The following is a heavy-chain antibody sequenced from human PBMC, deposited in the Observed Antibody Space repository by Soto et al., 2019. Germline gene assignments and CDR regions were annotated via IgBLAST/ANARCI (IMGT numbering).Heavy chain of an antibody. J-gene: IGHJ4*02. D-gene: IGHD3-16*02. Sequence: SETLSLTCTVSGGSISSYYWSWIRQPPGKGLEWIGYIYYSGSTYYNPSLKSQVTISVDTSKNQFSLKLSSVTAADTAVYYCARRVDYVWGSYRYSPYFDYWGQGTLVTVSS. CDR3: ARRVDYVWGSYRYSPYFDY. CDR1: GGSISSYY. V-gene: IGHV4-59*08. CDR2: IYYSGST.